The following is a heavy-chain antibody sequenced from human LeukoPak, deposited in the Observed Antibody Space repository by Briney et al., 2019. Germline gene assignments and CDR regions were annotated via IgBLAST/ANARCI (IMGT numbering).Heavy chain of an antibody. D-gene: IGHD2-2*01. V-gene: IGHV3-9*03. CDR1: GFTFDDYA. Sequence: PGGSLRLSCAASGFTFDDYAMHWVRHAPGKGLEWVSGISWNSGSIGYADSVKGRLTISRDNAKNSLYLQMNSLRAEDMAFYYCAKEYCISTSCYLDYWGQGTLVTVSS. J-gene: IGHJ4*02. CDR3: AKEYCISTSCYLDY. CDR2: ISWNSGSI.